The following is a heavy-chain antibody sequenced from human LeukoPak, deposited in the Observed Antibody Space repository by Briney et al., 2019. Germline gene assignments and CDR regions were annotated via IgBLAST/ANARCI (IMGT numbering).Heavy chain of an antibody. J-gene: IGHJ4*02. CDR1: GSTFSSSS. CDR3: AKGSGWYV. V-gene: IGHV3-23*01. D-gene: IGHD6-19*01. CDR2: ISGSGGST. Sequence: GGSLRLSCAASGSTFSSSSMSWVRQAPGKGLEWVSVISGSGGSTDYADSVKGRFTISRDNSKNTLYLQINSLRAEDTAAYYCAKGSGWYVWGQGTLVTVSS.